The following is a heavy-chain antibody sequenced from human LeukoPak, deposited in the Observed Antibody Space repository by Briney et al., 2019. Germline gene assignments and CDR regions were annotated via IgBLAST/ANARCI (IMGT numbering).Heavy chain of an antibody. Sequence: GGSLRLSRTASKFTFSNYGMQWVRQAPGKGLEWVAVVSSDGGTKYYADSVKGRFTISRDNSKNTLYLQMNSLRAEDTAVYYCARDVAAAFDYWGQGTLVTVSS. CDR2: VSSDGGTK. D-gene: IGHD6-13*01. V-gene: IGHV3-30*03. CDR3: ARDVAAAFDY. J-gene: IGHJ4*02. CDR1: KFTFSNYG.